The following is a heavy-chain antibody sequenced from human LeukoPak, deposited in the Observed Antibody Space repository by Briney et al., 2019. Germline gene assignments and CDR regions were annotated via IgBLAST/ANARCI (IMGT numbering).Heavy chain of an antibody. CDR2: ISAYNGNT. D-gene: IGHD5-24*01. J-gene: IGHJ4*02. CDR1: GYTFTSYG. CDR3: ARDMDRDGYNGPDY. Sequence: ASVKVSCKASGYTFTSYGISWVRQAPGQGLEWMGWISAYNGNTNYAQKLQGRVTMTTDTSTSTAYMELRSLRSDDTAVYYCARDMDRDGYNGPDYWGQGTLATVSS. V-gene: IGHV1-18*01.